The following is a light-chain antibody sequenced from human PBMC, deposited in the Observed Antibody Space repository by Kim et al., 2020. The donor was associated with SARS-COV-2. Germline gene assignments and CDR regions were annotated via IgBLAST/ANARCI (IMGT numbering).Light chain of an antibody. CDR2: AAS. V-gene: IGKV1-39*01. CDR1: QSIRTH. CDR3: QQSYRSPIT. Sequence: PSVGARVTITCRASQSIRTHLNWYQQRVGKAPTLLISAASSLESGVPSRFTGSGSGTDFALTISSLQPEDCATYYCQQSYRSPITFGGGTKVDIK. J-gene: IGKJ4*01.